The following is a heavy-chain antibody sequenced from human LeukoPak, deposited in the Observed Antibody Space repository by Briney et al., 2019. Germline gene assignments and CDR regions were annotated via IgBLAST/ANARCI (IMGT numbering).Heavy chain of an antibody. CDR3: AKGKTGYSSSWSFDY. CDR1: RFTFSSYA. CDR2: ISGSGGST. Sequence: GGSLRLSCAASRFTFSSYAMSWVRQAPGEGLEWVSAISGSGGSTYYADSVKGRFTISRDNSKNTLYLQMNSLRAEDTAVYYCAKGKTGYSSSWSFDYWGQGTLVTVSS. V-gene: IGHV3-23*01. D-gene: IGHD6-13*01. J-gene: IGHJ4*02.